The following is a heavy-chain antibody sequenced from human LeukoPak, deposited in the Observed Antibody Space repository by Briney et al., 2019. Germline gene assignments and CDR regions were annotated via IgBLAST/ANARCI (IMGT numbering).Heavy chain of an antibody. D-gene: IGHD3-10*01. CDR2: ISYDGSNK. CDR1: GFTFSSYG. V-gene: IGHV3-30*03. J-gene: IGHJ3*02. Sequence: PGGSLRLSCAASGFTFSSYGMHWVRQAPGKGLEWVAVISYDGSNKYYTDSVKGRFTISRDNSKNTLYLQMNSLRAEDTAVYYCAREGNYYGSGSYYDAFDIWGQGTMVTVSS. CDR3: AREGNYYGSGSYYDAFDI.